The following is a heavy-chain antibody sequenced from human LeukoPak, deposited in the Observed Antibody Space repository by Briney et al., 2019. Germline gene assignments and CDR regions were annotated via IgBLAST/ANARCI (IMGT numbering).Heavy chain of an antibody. Sequence: KPSETLSLTCTASGGSISNSNYYWGWIRQPPGKGLEWIGNIYYTGSTSYIPSLKSRVTISVDTSKNQFPLKLRSVTATDTAVYYCARRGGSYSTGWYQAAYIDYWGQGTLVTVSS. CDR3: ARRGGSYSTGWYQAAYIDY. J-gene: IGHJ4*02. CDR1: GGSISNSNYY. V-gene: IGHV4-39*01. CDR2: IYYTGST. D-gene: IGHD6-19*01.